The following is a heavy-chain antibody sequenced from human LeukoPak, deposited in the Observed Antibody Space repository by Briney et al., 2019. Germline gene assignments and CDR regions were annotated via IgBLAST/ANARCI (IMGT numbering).Heavy chain of an antibody. Sequence: ASVKVSCKASGYTFTNYFMHWVRQAPGQGLEWMGLINPSGDITSYAQQVRGRVTMTRDTSMSTLYMELSSLRSEDTAIYYCARAVEMANILDYWGQGTLVTVSS. CDR3: ARAVEMANILDY. V-gene: IGHV1-46*01. J-gene: IGHJ4*02. CDR1: GYTFTNYF. D-gene: IGHD5-24*01. CDR2: INPSGDIT.